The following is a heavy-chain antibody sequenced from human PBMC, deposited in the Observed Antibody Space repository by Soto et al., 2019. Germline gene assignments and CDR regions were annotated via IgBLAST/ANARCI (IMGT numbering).Heavy chain of an antibody. V-gene: IGHV1-69*13. D-gene: IGHD4-17*01. CDR3: AKSAPMDAGDKYYYDF. J-gene: IGHJ4*02. CDR2: IIPFFGTA. CDR1: GGTFSTFG. Sequence: GASVKVSCKASGGTFSTFGISWVRQARGQGLEWMGGIIPFFGTARYSQKFEDRITITADESTNTVYMDLRSLTSEDTAIYYCAKSAPMDAGDKYYYDFWGQGALVTVSS.